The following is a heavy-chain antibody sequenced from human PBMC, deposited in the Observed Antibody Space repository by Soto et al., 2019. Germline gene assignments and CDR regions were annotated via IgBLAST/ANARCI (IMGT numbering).Heavy chain of an antibody. Sequence: SETLSLTCAVYGGSFSGYYWSWIRQPPGKGLEWIGEINHSGSTNYNPSLKSRVTISVDTSKNQFSLKLSSVTAADTAVYYCARGGRDSGYDWDYWGQGTLVTVSS. D-gene: IGHD5-12*01. CDR2: INHSGST. V-gene: IGHV4-34*01. CDR3: ARGGRDSGYDWDY. J-gene: IGHJ4*02. CDR1: GGSFSGYY.